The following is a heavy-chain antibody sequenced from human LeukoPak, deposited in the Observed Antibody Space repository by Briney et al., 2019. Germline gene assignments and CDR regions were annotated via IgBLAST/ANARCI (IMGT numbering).Heavy chain of an antibody. Sequence: GESLKISCKGSGYSFTSYWIGWVRQMPGKGLEWMGIIYPGDSDTRYSPSFQGQVTISADKSNSTAYLQWSSLKASDTAMYYWARRHRFSSSSPHMDVWGKGTTVTVSS. V-gene: IGHV5-51*01. J-gene: IGHJ6*03. CDR1: GYSFTSYW. CDR2: IYPGDSDT. CDR3: ARRHRFSSSSPHMDV. D-gene: IGHD6-6*01.